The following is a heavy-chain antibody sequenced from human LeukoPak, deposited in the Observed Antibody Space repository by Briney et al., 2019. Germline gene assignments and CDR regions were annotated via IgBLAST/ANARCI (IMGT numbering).Heavy chain of an antibody. V-gene: IGHV3-23*01. CDR1: GFTFSSYA. Sequence: GGSLRLSCAASGFTFSSYAMSWVRQAPGKGLEWVSAISGSGGSTYYADSVKGRFTISRDNSKNTLYLQMNSLRAEDTAVYYCAKDREYYYGSGSYPTFDYWGQGTLVTVSS. CDR3: AKDREYYYGSGSYPTFDY. CDR2: ISGSGGST. D-gene: IGHD3-10*01. J-gene: IGHJ4*02.